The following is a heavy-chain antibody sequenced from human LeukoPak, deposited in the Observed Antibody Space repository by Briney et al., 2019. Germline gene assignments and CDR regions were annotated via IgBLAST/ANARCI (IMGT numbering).Heavy chain of an antibody. J-gene: IGHJ4*02. D-gene: IGHD4-23*01. CDR1: GGSINSYY. CDR3: ARGGKATVVTM. Sequence: KPSETLSLTCTVSGGSINSYYWSWIRQPAGKGLAWIGRIYSSGSTNYNPSLKSRVSMSVDTPKNQFSLKLTSVTAADTAVYYCARGGKATVVTMWGQGILVTVSS. V-gene: IGHV4-4*07. CDR2: IYSSGST.